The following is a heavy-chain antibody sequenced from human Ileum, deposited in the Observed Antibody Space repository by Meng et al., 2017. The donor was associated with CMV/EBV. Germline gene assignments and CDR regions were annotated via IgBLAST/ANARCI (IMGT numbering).Heavy chain of an antibody. CDR2: ISYDGSNK. V-gene: IGHV3-30*04. CDR3: ASGYLYPY. CDR1: GCTFSNYA. D-gene: IGHD3-16*01. Sequence: LTLSCAASGCTFSNYALHWVRQAPGKGLEWVAVISYDGSNKYYADSVKGRFTISRDNSKNTLYLQMNSLRAEDTAVYYCASGYLYPYWGQGTLVTVSS. J-gene: IGHJ4*02.